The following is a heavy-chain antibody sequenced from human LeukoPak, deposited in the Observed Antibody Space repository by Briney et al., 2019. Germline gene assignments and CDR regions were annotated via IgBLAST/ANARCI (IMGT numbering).Heavy chain of an antibody. J-gene: IGHJ5*02. CDR3: ARRGVATIRKWFDP. D-gene: IGHD5-24*01. CDR1: GYTFTGYY. V-gene: IGHV1-2*04. Sequence: ASVKVSCKASGYTFTGYYMHWVRQAPGQGLEWMGWIKPNSGGTNYAQKFQGWVTMTRDTSISTAYMELSRLRSDDTAVYYCARRGVATIRKWFDPWGQGTLVTVSS. CDR2: IKPNSGGT.